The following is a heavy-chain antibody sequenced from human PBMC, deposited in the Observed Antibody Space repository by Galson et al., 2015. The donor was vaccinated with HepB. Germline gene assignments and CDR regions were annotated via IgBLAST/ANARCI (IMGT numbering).Heavy chain of an antibody. J-gene: IGHJ3*02. Sequence: SLRLSCAASGFTFSAYAMNWVRQAPGKGLEWVSAITGGGSYTYFADSVKGRFTISRDNSKNTLYLQMGSLRAEDTAIYYCAKETGGGGTCDIWGQGTMVIVSS. CDR2: ITGGGSYT. CDR1: GFTFSAYA. D-gene: IGHD3-16*01. V-gene: IGHV3-23*01. CDR3: AKETGGGGTCDI.